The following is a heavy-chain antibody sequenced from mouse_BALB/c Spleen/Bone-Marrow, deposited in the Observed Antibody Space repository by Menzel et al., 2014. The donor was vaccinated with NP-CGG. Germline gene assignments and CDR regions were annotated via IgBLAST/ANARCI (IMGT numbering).Heavy chain of an antibody. CDR2: IDPANGNT. Sequence: EVQLQQSGAELVKPGASVKLSCTASGFNIXDTYMHWVKQRPEQGLEWIGRIDPANGNTKYDPKFKGKATITADTSSNPAYLQLSSLTPEETAGYYSARSGGYVNYLAWFSYWGQGTLLTVSA. J-gene: IGHJ3*01. CDR1: GFNIXDTY. D-gene: IGHD2-10*02. V-gene: IGHV14-3*02. CDR3: ARSGGYVNYLAWFSY.